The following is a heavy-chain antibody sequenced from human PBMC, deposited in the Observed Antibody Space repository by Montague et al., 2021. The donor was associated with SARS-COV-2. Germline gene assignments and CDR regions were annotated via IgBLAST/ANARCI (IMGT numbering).Heavy chain of an antibody. V-gene: IGHV4-39*07. Sequence: SETLSLTCTVSVGSISSNNCYWGWIRQPSGKALEWIGSIYYSGSTYYNPSLKSRVTMSVDTSENQFSLKLSSVTAADTAVYYCARDGFYYDRSGPSNFDYWGQGTLVTVSS. CDR2: IYYSGST. CDR3: ARDGFYYDRSGPSNFDY. D-gene: IGHD3-22*01. CDR1: VGSISSNNCY. J-gene: IGHJ4*02.